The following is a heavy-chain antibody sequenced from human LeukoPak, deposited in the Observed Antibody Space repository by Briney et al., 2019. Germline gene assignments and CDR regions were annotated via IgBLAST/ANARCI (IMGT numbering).Heavy chain of an antibody. D-gene: IGHD5-18*01. CDR2: ISSSSSYI. J-gene: IGHJ4*02. Sequence: GGSLRLSCAASGFTFSSYRMNWVRQAPGKGLEWVSSISSSSSYIYYADSVKGRFTISRDNAKNSLYLQMNSLRAEDTAVYYCARAHRGYSYGAYDYWGQGTLVTVSS. CDR1: GFTFSSYR. V-gene: IGHV3-21*01. CDR3: ARAHRGYSYGAYDY.